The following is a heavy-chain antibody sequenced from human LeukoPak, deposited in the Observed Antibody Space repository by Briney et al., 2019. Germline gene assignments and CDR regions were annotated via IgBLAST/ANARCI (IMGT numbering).Heavy chain of an antibody. Sequence: GGSLRLSCAASGFTFSNYWLSWVRQAPGKGLEWVANIKQDGSEKYYVDSVKGRFTISRDNAKNSLYLQMNSLRAEDTAVYYCARVMYSSGWSFDYWGQGTLVTVSS. CDR2: IKQDGSEK. V-gene: IGHV3-7*01. CDR1: GFTFSNYW. J-gene: IGHJ4*02. CDR3: ARVMYSSGWSFDY. D-gene: IGHD6-19*01.